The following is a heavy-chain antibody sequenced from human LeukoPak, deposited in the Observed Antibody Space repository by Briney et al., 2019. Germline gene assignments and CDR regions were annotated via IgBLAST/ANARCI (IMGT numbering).Heavy chain of an antibody. D-gene: IGHD3-10*01. J-gene: IGHJ4*02. CDR2: INPSGGRT. CDR1: GYTFTNYY. V-gene: IGHV1-46*01. Sequence: ASVKVSCKSSGYTFTNYYIHWVRQAPGQGLEWMGMINPSGGRTTYAKKFQGRVTMTRDTSTNTVYTELSSLRSDDTAVYYCARDYYGGHNLYNFDFWGQGTRVIVSS. CDR3: ARDYYGGHNLYNFDF.